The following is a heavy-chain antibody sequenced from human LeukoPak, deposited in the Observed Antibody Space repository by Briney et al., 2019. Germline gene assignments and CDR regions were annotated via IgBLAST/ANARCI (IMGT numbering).Heavy chain of an antibody. D-gene: IGHD6-19*01. CDR3: ARHEQWLVGDF. V-gene: IGHV4-39*01. CDR2: IYYSGST. Sequence: SETLSLTCTVSGGSISSSSYSWGWIRQPPGKGLEWIGSIYYSGSTYYNPSLKSRVTISVDTSKKKFSLKLSSVTAADTAVYYCARHEQWLVGDFSGQGTLVTVSS. J-gene: IGHJ4*02. CDR1: GGSISSSSYS.